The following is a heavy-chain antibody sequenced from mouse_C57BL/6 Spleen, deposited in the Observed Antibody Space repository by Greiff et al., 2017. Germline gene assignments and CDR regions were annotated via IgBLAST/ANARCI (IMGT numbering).Heavy chain of an antibody. V-gene: IGHV1-50*01. CDR1: GYTFTSYW. CDR2: IDPSDSYT. J-gene: IGHJ3*01. D-gene: IGHD1-1*01. CDR3: AKLLRSSGAY. Sequence: QVQLQQPGAELVKPGASVKLSCKASGYTFTSYWMQWVKQRPGQGLEWIGEIDPSDSYTNYNQKFKGKATLTGDTSSSTAYMQLSSLTSEDSAVYYCAKLLRSSGAYWGQGTLVTVSA.